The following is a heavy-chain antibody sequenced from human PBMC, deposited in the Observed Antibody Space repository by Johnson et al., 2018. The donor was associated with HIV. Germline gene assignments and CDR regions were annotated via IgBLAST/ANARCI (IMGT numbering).Heavy chain of an antibody. J-gene: IGHJ3*02. CDR2: IRYDGSIQ. D-gene: IGHD6-19*01. CDR1: GFTFSSYG. Sequence: QVQLVESEGGVVQPGGSLKLSCVASGFTFSSYGMHWVRQAPGKGLEWVAFIRYDGSIQYYTDSVKGRFTISRDNSRNTLYLQMNRLRVEDTAMYYCAQEKSSGWSFHAFDIWGQGTVVTVSS. V-gene: IGHV3-30*02. CDR3: AQEKSSGWSFHAFDI.